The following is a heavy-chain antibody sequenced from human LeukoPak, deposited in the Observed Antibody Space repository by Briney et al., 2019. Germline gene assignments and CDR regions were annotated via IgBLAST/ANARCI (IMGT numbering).Heavy chain of an antibody. J-gene: IGHJ3*02. CDR2: ISYDGSNK. V-gene: IGHV3-30*18. CDR3: AKTPI. Sequence: GRSLRLSCAASGFTFSSYGMHWVRQAPGKGLEWVAVISYDGSNKYYADSVKGRFTISRDNSKNTLYLQMNSLRAEDTAVYYCAKTPIWGQGTMVTVSS. CDR1: GFTFSSYG.